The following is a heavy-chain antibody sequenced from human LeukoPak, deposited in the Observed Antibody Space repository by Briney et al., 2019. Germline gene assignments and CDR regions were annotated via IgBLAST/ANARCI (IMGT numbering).Heavy chain of an antibody. CDR1: GYTFTSYD. CDR3: AREGVAGTGLDY. D-gene: IGHD6-13*01. CDR2: MNPNSGNT. V-gene: IGHV1-8*01. J-gene: IGHJ4*02. Sequence: EASVKVSCKASGYTFTSYDINWVRQATGQGLEWMGWMNPNSGNTGYAQKFQGRVTMTRNTSISTAYMELSSLRSEDTAVYYCAREGVAGTGLDYWGQGTLVTVSS.